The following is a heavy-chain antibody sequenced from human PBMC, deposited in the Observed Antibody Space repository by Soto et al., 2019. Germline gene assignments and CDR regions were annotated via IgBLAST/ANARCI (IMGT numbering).Heavy chain of an antibody. J-gene: IGHJ6*02. Sequence: VSLRLSCAASGFTVSSNYMSWVRQAPGKGLEWVSVIYSGGSTYYADSVKGRFTISRDNSKNTLYLQMNSLRAEDTAVYYCARIDSSSAEAAEYYYYGMDVWGQGTTVTVSS. CDR3: ARIDSSSAEAAEYYYYGMDV. CDR1: GFTVSSNY. D-gene: IGHD6-6*01. CDR2: IYSGGST. V-gene: IGHV3-53*01.